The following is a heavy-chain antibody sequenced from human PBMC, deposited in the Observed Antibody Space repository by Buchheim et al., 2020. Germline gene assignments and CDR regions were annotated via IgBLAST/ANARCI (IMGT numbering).Heavy chain of an antibody. CDR1: GFTFSSYG. CDR2: ISYDGSNK. V-gene: IGHV3-30*03. Sequence: QVQLVESGGGVVQPGRSLRLSCAASGFTFSSYGMHWVRQAPGKGLEWVAVISYDGSNKYYAGSVKGRFTISRDNSKNTLYLQMNSLRAEDTAVYYCATVDNYYWGQGTL. CDR3: ATVDNYY. D-gene: IGHD5-12*01. J-gene: IGHJ4*02.